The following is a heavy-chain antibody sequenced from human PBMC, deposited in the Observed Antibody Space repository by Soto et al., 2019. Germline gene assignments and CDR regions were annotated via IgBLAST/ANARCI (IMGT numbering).Heavy chain of an antibody. V-gene: IGHV4-34*01. CDR3: AIPSSSWSFYYNGLDV. J-gene: IGHJ6*02. CDR1: GGSVRGYY. CDR2: IYPGGST. D-gene: IGHD6-13*01. Sequence: SETLSLTCAVSGGSVRGYYCSWIRQPPGKGLEWIGEIYPGGSTNYNLSLKSRVTISVDTSKNQFSLKLASVTAADTAVYYCAIPSSSWSFYYNGLDVWGQGTTVTSP.